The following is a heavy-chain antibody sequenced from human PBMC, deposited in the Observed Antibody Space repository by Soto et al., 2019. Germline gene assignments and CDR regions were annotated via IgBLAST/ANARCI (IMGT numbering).Heavy chain of an antibody. CDR2: IYYTEST. D-gene: IGHD7-27*01. Sequence: QVQLQESGPGVVKPSETLSLTCTVSGGCISPYYWNWIRQPPGKGLEWIGYIYYTESTNYSPSLKSRVTMSVDTSKNQFSLKLKSVTATDTAVYYSARDRGSNWGLNDAFDIWGQGTVVTVPA. CDR1: GGCISPYY. CDR3: ARDRGSNWGLNDAFDI. J-gene: IGHJ3*02. V-gene: IGHV4-59*01.